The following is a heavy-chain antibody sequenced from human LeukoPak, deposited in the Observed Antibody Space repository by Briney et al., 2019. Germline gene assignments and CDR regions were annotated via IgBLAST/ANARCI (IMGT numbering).Heavy chain of an antibody. D-gene: IGHD3-10*01. Sequence: GESLKISCQVSGYIFTNYWIGWLRQMPGKGLESMGIIYPGDSDTAYSPSFQGQVTISVDKSMSTVYLHWSSLTASDTAMYYCARQSRDGSKTRGYYFDYWGQGTLVSVSS. J-gene: IGHJ4*02. CDR1: GYIFTNYW. V-gene: IGHV5-51*01. CDR2: IYPGDSDT. CDR3: ARQSRDGSKTRGYYFDY.